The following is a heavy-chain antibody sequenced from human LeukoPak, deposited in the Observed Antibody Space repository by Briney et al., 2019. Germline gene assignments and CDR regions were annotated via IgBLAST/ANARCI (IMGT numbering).Heavy chain of an antibody. D-gene: IGHD3-22*01. V-gene: IGHV3-30-3*01. J-gene: IGHJ3*02. CDR3: ARAEGYYDSSGNDAFDI. Sequence: GGSLRLSCAASGFTFSNYDMHWVRQAPGKGLEWEAVISYDGNNKDFADSVKGRFTISRDNSKNTLYLQMNSLRAEDTAVYYCARAEGYYDSSGNDAFDIWGQGTMVTVSS. CDR1: GFTFSNYD. CDR2: ISYDGNNK.